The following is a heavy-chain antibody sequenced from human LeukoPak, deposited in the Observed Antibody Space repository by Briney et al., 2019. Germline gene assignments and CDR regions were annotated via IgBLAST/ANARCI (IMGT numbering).Heavy chain of an antibody. CDR1: GGYLSSHY. D-gene: IGHD2-2*01. Sequence: SDTLSLTCTVSGGYLSSHYWSWIRQPPGKGLELIGHIYYTGTTYYNPSLNSRVTISLDTSRNQFSLRLTSVTAADTAVYYCARFSSDCSTASCYLTYWGQGTLVTVSS. CDR2: IYYTGTT. V-gene: IGHV4-59*07. J-gene: IGHJ4*02. CDR3: ARFSSDCSTASCYLTY.